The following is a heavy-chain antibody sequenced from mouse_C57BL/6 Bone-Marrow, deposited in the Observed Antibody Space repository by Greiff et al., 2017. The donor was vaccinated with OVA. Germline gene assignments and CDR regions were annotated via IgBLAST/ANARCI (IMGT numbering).Heavy chain of an antibody. CDR3: ARGTTVVFDY. V-gene: IGHV7-3*01. CDR1: GFTFTDYY. CDR2: IRNKANGYTT. Sequence: EVKLMESGGGLVQPGGSLSLSCAASGFTFTDYYMSWVRQPPGKALEWLGFIRNKANGYTTEYSASVKGRFTISRDNSQSILYLQMNALRAEDSATYYCARGTTVVFDYWGQGTTLTVSS. D-gene: IGHD1-1*01. J-gene: IGHJ2*01.